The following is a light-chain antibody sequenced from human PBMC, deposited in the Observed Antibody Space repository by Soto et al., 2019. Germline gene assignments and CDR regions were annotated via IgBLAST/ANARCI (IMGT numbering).Light chain of an antibody. CDR2: SNN. J-gene: IGLJ2*01. Sequence: QSVLPQPHSASGTPGQRVTISCSGSTSNIGSNSVNWYQQLPGTAPKLLISSNNQRPSGVPDRFSGSKSGTSASLAISGLQSEDEADYYCAAWDGSLNVPVFGGGTKLTVL. V-gene: IGLV1-44*01. CDR3: AAWDGSLNVPV. CDR1: TSNIGSNS.